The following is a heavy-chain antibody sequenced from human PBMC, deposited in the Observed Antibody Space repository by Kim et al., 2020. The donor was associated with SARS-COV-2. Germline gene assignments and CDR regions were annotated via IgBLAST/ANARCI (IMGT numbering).Heavy chain of an antibody. Sequence: GGSLRLSCAASGFTFSSYAMHWVRQAPGKGLEWVAVISYDGSNKYYAESVKGRFTISRDNSKNTLYLQMNSLRAEDTAVYYCARDPSYGGYPSPIDYWGQGTLVTVSS. CDR2: ISYDGSNK. J-gene: IGHJ4*02. D-gene: IGHD5-12*01. CDR1: GFTFSSYA. V-gene: IGHV3-30*04. CDR3: ARDPSYGGYPSPIDY.